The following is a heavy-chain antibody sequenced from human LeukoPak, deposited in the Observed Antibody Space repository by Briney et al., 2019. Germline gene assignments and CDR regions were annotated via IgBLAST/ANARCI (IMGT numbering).Heavy chain of an antibody. Sequence: ASVKVSCKASGYTFTSYYMHWVRQAPGQGLEWMGIINPSGGSTSYAQKFQGRVTVTRDSSTSTVHMELSGLRSEDTAVYYCARDQEGFDYWGQGTLVTVSS. CDR2: INPSGGST. J-gene: IGHJ4*02. CDR1: GYTFTSYY. V-gene: IGHV1-46*01. CDR3: ARDQEGFDY.